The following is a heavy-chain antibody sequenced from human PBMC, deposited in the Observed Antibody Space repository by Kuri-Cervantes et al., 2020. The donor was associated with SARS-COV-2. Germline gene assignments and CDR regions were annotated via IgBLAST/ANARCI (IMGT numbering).Heavy chain of an antibody. V-gene: IGHV4-30-4*08. CDR1: GGSISSGDYY. Sequence: SETLSLTCTVSGGSISSGDYYWSWIRQPPGKGLEWIGYIYYSGSTYYNPSLKSRVTISADTSKNQFSLKLSSVTAADTAVYYCARADPVTHLFDYWGQGTLVTVSS. CDR2: IYYSGST. CDR3: ARADPVTHLFDY. D-gene: IGHD4-17*01. J-gene: IGHJ4*02.